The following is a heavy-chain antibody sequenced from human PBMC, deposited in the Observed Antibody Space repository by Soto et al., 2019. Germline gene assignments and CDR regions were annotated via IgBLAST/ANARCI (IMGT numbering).Heavy chain of an antibody. CDR2: IYYSGRT. J-gene: IGHJ4*02. CDR1: GGSISSGGYY. V-gene: IGHV4-31*03. D-gene: IGHD3-22*01. CDR3: ARVSDDSSGYYYGFDY. Sequence: QVQLQESGPGLVKPSQTLSLTCTVSGGSISSGGYYWSWIRQHPGKGLEWIGYIYYSGRTYYNPSLKSRVTISVDTSKNQFSLKLGSVTAADTAVYYCARVSDDSSGYYYGFDYWGQGTLVTVSS.